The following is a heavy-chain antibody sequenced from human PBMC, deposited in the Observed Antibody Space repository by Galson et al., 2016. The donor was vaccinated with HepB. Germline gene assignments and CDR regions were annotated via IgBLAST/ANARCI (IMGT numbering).Heavy chain of an antibody. Sequence: SVKVSCKASGYTFTGYYLHWVRQAPGQGPAWMGHINPHNGDTNYAQKFQGRVTMTRDTSISTAYMELRRLRSDDAAIYYCARDQFAAADYWGQGTLVTVS. D-gene: IGHD6-13*01. CDR1: GYTFTGYY. CDR2: INPHNGDT. V-gene: IGHV1-2*06. CDR3: ARDQFAAADY. J-gene: IGHJ4*02.